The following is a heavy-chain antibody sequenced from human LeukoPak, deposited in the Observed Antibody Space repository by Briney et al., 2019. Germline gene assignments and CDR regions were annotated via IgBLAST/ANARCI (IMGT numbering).Heavy chain of an antibody. D-gene: IGHD3-22*01. CDR2: IKQDGSEK. J-gene: IGHJ1*01. CDR3: ARGKYDSSPFLQH. CDR1: GFTFSSYW. V-gene: IGHV3-7*01. Sequence: GGSLRLSCAASGFTFSSYWMSWVRQAPGKGLEWVANIKQDGSEKYYVDSVKGRFTISRDNAKNSLYLQMNSLRAEDTAVYYCARGKYDSSPFLQHWGQGTLVTVSS.